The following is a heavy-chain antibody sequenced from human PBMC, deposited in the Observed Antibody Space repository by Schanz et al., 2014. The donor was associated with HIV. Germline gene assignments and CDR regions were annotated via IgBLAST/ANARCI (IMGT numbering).Heavy chain of an antibody. CDR3: ARYLGGDDGDFYFDY. J-gene: IGHJ4*02. Sequence: QVQLVQSGAEVQKPGSSVKVSCKASGGTFMTYAISWVRQAPGQGLEWMGGIIPVFGTTNYAQKFQGRVTITADESTSTAYMELSSLRSEDTAVYYCARYLGGDDGDFYFDYWGQGTLVTVSS. CDR2: IIPVFGTT. D-gene: IGHD4-17*01. V-gene: IGHV1-69*01. CDR1: GGTFMTYA.